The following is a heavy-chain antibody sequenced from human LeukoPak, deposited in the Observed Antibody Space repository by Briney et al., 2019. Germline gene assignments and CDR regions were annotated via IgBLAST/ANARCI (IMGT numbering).Heavy chain of an antibody. CDR3: PRDRSYDSSGYYSYFDY. D-gene: IGHD3-22*01. CDR1: GDSVSSNSAA. CDR2: AYYRSKWYN. J-gene: IGHJ4*02. Sequence: SQTLSLTCAISGDSVSSNSAAWNWIRQSPSRGLEWRGRAYYRSKWYNDYAVSVKSRITINPDTSKNQFSLQLNSVTPEDTAVYFCPRDRSYDSSGYYSYFDYWGQGTLVTVSS. V-gene: IGHV6-1*01.